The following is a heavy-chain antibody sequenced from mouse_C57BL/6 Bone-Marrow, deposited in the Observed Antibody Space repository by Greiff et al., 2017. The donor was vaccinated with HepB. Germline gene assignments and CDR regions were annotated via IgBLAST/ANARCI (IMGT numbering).Heavy chain of an antibody. D-gene: IGHD2-3*01. V-gene: IGHV1-74*01. CDR2: IHPSDSDT. Sequence: QVQLQQPGAELVKPGASVKVSCKASGYTFTSYWMHWVKQRPGQGLEWIGRIHPSDSDTNYNQKFKGKATLTVDKSSSTAYMQLSSLTSEDSAVYYCARGWLPYFLTGRFAYWGQGTLVTVSA. CDR3: ARGWLPYFLTGRFAY. CDR1: GYTFTSYW. J-gene: IGHJ3*01.